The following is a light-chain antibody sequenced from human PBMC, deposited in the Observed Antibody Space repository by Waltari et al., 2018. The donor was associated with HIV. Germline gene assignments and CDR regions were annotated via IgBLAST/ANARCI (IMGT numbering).Light chain of an antibody. J-gene: IGKJ2*01. CDR1: QSVSSSY. V-gene: IGKV3-20*01. CDR3: QQYGSSPPYS. CDR2: DSS. Sequence: EIVLTQSPGTLSLSPGERATLSCRASQSVSSSYLAWFQQKPGQAPRLLIYDSSSRATGIPDRFSGSGSVTDFTLTISRLEPEDFAVYYCQQYGSSPPYSFGQGTKLEIK.